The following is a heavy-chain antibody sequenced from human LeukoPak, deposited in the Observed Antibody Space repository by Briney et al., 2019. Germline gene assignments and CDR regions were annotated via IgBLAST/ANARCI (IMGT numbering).Heavy chain of an antibody. CDR2: IIPIFGTA. Sequence: SVKVSCKASGGTFSSYAISWARQAPGQGLEWMGGIIPIFGTANYAQKFQGRVTITADESTSTAYMELSSLRSEDTAVYYCARGGPYSSSWLYDAFDIWGQGTMVTVSS. J-gene: IGHJ3*02. D-gene: IGHD6-13*01. V-gene: IGHV1-69*01. CDR3: ARGGPYSSSWLYDAFDI. CDR1: GGTFSSYA.